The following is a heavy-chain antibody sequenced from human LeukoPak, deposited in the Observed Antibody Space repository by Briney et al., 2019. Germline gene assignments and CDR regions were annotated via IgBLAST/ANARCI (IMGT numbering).Heavy chain of an antibody. V-gene: IGHV4-39*07. CDR1: GGSISSSSYY. D-gene: IGHD3-10*01. Sequence: PSETLSLTCTVSGGSISSSSYYWGWIRQPPGKGLEWIGSIYYSGSTNYNPSLKSRVTISVDTSKNQFSLKLSSVTAADTAVYYCARWFGEDGFDYWGQGTLVTVSS. J-gene: IGHJ4*02. CDR2: IYYSGST. CDR3: ARWFGEDGFDY.